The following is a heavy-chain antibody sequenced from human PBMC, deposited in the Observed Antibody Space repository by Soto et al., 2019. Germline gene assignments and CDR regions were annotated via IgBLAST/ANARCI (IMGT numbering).Heavy chain of an antibody. V-gene: IGHV5-51*01. CDR1: GYSFTSYW. J-gene: IGHJ6*02. CDR3: ARHRVTGYYYYYYGMDV. Sequence: GESLKISCKGSGYSFTSYWIGWVRQMPGKGLEWMGIIYPGDSDTRYSPSFQGQVTISADKSISTAYLQWSSLKASDTAMYYCARHRVTGYYYYYYGMDVWGQGTTVTVSS. D-gene: IGHD5-12*01. CDR2: IYPGDSDT.